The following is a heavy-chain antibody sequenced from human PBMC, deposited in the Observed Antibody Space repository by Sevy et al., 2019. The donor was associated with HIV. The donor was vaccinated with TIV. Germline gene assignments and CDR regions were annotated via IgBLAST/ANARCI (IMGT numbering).Heavy chain of an antibody. CDR1: GFTFSGSA. CDR2: IRSKANSYAT. CDR3: TRRTQYQLLYGDYDYGMDV. V-gene: IGHV3-73*01. D-gene: IGHD2-2*02. Sequence: GGSLRLSCAASGFTFSGSALHWVRQASGKGLEWVGRIRSKANSYATAYAASVKGRFTISRDDSKNTAYLQMNSLKTEDTAVYYCTRRTQYQLLYGDYDYGMDVWGQGTTVTVSS. J-gene: IGHJ6*02.